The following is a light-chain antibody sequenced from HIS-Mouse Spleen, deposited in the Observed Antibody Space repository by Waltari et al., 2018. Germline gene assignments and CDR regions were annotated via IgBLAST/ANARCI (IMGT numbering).Light chain of an antibody. Sequence: SYALKQPPSVSVSPGQTARITCPGDALPKKYAYWYKQKSGQATVLVIYEDSKRPSGIPERFSGSSSGTMATLTISGAQVEDEADYYCYSTDSSGNHRVFGGGTKLTVL. CDR3: YSTDSSGNHRV. CDR2: EDS. J-gene: IGLJ2*01. V-gene: IGLV3-10*01. CDR1: ALPKKY.